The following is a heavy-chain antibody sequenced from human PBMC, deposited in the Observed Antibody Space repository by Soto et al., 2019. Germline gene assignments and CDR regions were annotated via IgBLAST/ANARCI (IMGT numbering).Heavy chain of an antibody. CDR1: GYTFTSYA. CDR2: INAGNGNT. D-gene: IGHD3-16*01. J-gene: IGHJ6*03. V-gene: IGHV1-3*01. CDR3: ARGGRDYYYYYMDV. Sequence: QVQLVQSGAEVKKPGASVKVSCKASGYTFTSYAMHWVRQAPGQRLEWMGWINAGNGNTKYSQKFQGRVTITRDTSASTAYMELSSLRSEDTAVYYCARGGRDYYYYYMDVWGKGTTATVSS.